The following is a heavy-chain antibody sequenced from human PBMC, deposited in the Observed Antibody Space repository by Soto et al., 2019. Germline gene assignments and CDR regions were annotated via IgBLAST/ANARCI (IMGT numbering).Heavy chain of an antibody. J-gene: IGHJ5*01. CDR3: ARVQYSREGYNEFFDS. CDR1: DVSVSNGLYY. CDR2: VYVGGST. D-gene: IGHD1-26*01. V-gene: IGHV4-61*01. Sequence: SETMSLTCTVSDVSVSNGLYYWNCHRQSPGKGLEWIGYVYVGGSTNYNPSLKNRVAISIDTSKNQFSLKLNSVSAADTAVYYCARVQYSREGYNEFFDSWGQGTLVTVS.